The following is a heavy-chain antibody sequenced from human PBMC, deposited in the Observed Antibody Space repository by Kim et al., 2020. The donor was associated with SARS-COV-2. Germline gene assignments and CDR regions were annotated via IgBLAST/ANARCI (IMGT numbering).Heavy chain of an antibody. CDR2: ISGSGGST. J-gene: IGHJ6*02. Sequence: GGSLRLSCAASGFTFSSYAMSWVRQAPGKGLEWVSAISGSGGSTYYADSVKGRFTISRDNSKNTLYLQMNSLRAEDTAVDYCAKVPSAMVTYYYYGMDVWGQGTTVTVSS. CDR1: GFTFSSYA. D-gene: IGHD5-18*01. CDR3: AKVPSAMVTYYYYGMDV. V-gene: IGHV3-23*01.